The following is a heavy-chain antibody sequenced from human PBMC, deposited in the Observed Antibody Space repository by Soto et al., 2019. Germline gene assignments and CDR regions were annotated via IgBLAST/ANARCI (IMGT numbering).Heavy chain of an antibody. CDR2: INPNSGGT. Sequence: ASCTVSCAASGNTFTGNYMHTLPALPAQGLEWMGWINPNSGGTNYAQKFQGRVTMTRDTSISTAYMELSRLRSDDTAVEDGAGGVDTDMAADACDRWAAGTGVSGS. D-gene: IGHD5-18*01. J-gene: IGHJ3*01. V-gene: IGHV1-2*02. CDR1: GNTFTGNY. CDR3: AGGVDTDMAADACDR.